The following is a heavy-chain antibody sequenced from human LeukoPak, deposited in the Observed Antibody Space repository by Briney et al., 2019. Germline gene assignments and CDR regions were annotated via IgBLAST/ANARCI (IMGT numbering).Heavy chain of an antibody. CDR1: GDSVSTTTW. CDR2: VYDSGST. V-gene: IGHV4-4*02. D-gene: IGHD2-15*01. J-gene: IGHJ3*02. CDR3: ARAGGDIVSDASDI. Sequence: PSETLSLTCAVSGDSVSTTTWWNWVRQPPGKGLEWIGEVYDSGSTNYNPSLRGRVTMSVDKSKNQLSLNLNSVTAADTAVYFCARAGGDIVSDASDIWGQGTMVIVSS.